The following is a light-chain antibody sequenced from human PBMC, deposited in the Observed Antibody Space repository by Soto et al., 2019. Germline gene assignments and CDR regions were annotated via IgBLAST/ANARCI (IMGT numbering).Light chain of an antibody. CDR3: QQYDTSPLLT. CDR1: QSLSSNY. V-gene: IGKV3-20*01. J-gene: IGKJ4*01. Sequence: EIVLTQSPGTLSLSPGERATLSCRACQSLSSNYLAWYQQKPGQAPRLLIYGASSRATGIPDRFSVSGSGTDFTLTISRVEPEDFAVYYCQQYDTSPLLTFGGGTKVEIK. CDR2: GAS.